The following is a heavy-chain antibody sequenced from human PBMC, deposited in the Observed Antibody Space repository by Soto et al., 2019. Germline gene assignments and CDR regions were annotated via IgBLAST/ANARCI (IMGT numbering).Heavy chain of an antibody. CDR2: ISAYNGNT. J-gene: IGHJ6*02. V-gene: IGHV1-18*04. CDR3: ARVAGGDYYYGMDV. D-gene: IGHD6-19*01. Sequence: SVKVSCKASGYTFTSYGISWVRQAPGQGLEWMGWISAYNGNTNYAQKLQGRVTMTTDTSTSTAYMELRSLRSDDTAVYYCARVAGGDYYYGMDVWGQGTTVTVSS. CDR1: GYTFTSYG.